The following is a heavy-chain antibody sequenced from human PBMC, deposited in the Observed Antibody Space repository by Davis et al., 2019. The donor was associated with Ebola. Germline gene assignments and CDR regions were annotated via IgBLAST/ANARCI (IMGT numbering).Heavy chain of an antibody. CDR2: ISGSGGST. CDR3: AKVRSYDAFDT. Sequence: GESLKISCAASGFTFSSYAMSWVRQAPGKGLEWVSAISGSGGSTYYADSVKGRFTISRDNSKNTLYLQMNSLRAEDTAVYYCAKVRSYDAFDTWGQGTMVTVSS. V-gene: IGHV3-23*01. CDR1: GFTFSSYA. J-gene: IGHJ3*02.